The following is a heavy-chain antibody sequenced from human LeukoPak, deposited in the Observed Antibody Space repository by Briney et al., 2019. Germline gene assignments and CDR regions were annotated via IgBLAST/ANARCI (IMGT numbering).Heavy chain of an antibody. V-gene: IGHV3-7*01. Sequence: TGGSLRLSCGASGFTFSSYWMSWVRQAPGKGLEWVANIKQDGSEKYYVDSVKGRFTISRDNAKNSLYLQMNSLRAEDAAVYYCARARRYLGYCSGGSCYGYFDYWGQGTLVTVSS. CDR2: IKQDGSEK. CDR3: ARARRYLGYCSGGSCYGYFDY. J-gene: IGHJ4*02. CDR1: GFTFSSYW. D-gene: IGHD2-15*01.